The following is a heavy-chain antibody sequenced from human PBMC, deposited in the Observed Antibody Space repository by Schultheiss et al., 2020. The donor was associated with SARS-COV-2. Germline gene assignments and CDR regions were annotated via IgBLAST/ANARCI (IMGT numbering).Heavy chain of an antibody. V-gene: IGHV4-34*01. CDR3: ARYHCSSTSCYQFFRGSHYYYYMDV. J-gene: IGHJ6*03. D-gene: IGHD2-2*01. CDR2: INHSGST. Sequence: SETLSLTCAVYGGSFSGYYWSWIRQPPGKGLEWIGEINHSGSTNYNPSLKSRVTISVDTSKNQFSLKLSSVTAADTAVYYCARYHCSSTSCYQFFRGSHYYYYMDVWGKGTTVTVSS. CDR1: GGSFSGYY.